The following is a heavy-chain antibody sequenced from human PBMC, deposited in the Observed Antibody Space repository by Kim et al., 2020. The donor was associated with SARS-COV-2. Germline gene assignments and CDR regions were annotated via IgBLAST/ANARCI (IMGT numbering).Heavy chain of an antibody. J-gene: IGHJ4*02. CDR3: AKGGIVATISSDYFDY. Sequence: VKGRFTISRDNAKNSLYLQMNSLRAEDTALYYCAKGGIVATISSDYFDYWGQGTLVTVSS. V-gene: IGHV3-9*01. D-gene: IGHD5-12*01.